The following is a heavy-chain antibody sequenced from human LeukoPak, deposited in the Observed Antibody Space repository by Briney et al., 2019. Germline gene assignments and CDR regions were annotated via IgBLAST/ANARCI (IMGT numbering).Heavy chain of an antibody. CDR2: DGSNK. CDR3: ARDFMGIDN. Sequence: GGSLRLSCAASGFTFSSYGMHWVRQAPGKGLEWVAYDGSNKYYGDSVKGRFTISRDNSKNTLYLQMNSLRAEDTAVYYCARDFMGIDNWGQGTLVTVSS. D-gene: IGHD7-27*01. J-gene: IGHJ4*02. CDR1: GFTFSSYG. V-gene: IGHV3-33*01.